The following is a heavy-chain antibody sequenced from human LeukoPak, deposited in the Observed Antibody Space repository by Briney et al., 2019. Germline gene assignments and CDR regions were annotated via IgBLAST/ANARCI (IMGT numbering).Heavy chain of an antibody. Sequence: GRSLRLSCAASGFTFSSYAMHWVRQAQGKGLEGVAVISYDGSNKYYADSVKGRLTISRDNSKNPLYLQMNSLRAEDTAVYYCARARISWYDVGYWGQGTLVTVSS. J-gene: IGHJ4*02. CDR3: ARARISWYDVGY. CDR2: ISYDGSNK. D-gene: IGHD1-1*01. V-gene: IGHV3-30-3*01. CDR1: GFTFSSYA.